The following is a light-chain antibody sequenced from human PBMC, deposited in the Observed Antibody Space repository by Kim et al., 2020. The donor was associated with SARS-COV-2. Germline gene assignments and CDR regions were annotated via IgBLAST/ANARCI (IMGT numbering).Light chain of an antibody. Sequence: EIVVTQSPGTLSVSPGERATLSCRASQSVSNFLAWYQQKSGQAPRLLIYDASSRANDIPDRFSGSGSGTDFTLTITRLEPEGFAVYFCQQYGSSPITFGQGTRLEIK. J-gene: IGKJ5*01. V-gene: IGKV3-20*01. CDR3: QQYGSSPIT. CDR2: DAS. CDR1: QSVSNF.